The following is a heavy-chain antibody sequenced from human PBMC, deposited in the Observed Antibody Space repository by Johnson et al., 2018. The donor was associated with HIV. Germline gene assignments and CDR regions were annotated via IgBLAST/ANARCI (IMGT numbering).Heavy chain of an antibody. CDR3: ARTSCSGASCLGYDPFDA. CDR1: GFTFNNYW. V-gene: IGHV3-74*02. Sequence: VLLVESGGGLVQPGGSLRLSCAASGFTFNNYWMQWVRQAPGKGLVWASRINGDGSRSTYADSVKGRFTIARDNAKNTLYLEMKSLRSEDTAVYYCARTSCSGASCLGYDPFDAWGQGTIVTVS. J-gene: IGHJ3*01. CDR2: INGDGSRS. D-gene: IGHD6-19*01.